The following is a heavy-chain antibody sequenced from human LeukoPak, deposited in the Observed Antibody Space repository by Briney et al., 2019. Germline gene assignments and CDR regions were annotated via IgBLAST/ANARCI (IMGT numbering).Heavy chain of an antibody. CDR3: ARHPGIAAAGTALFDY. D-gene: IGHD6-13*01. V-gene: IGHV4-59*08. Sequence: SETLSLTCAVYGGSFSGYYWSWIRQPPGKGLEWIGYIYYSGSTNYNPSLKSRVTISVDTSKNQFSLKLSSVTAADTAVYYCARHPGIAAAGTALFDYWGQGTLVTVSS. J-gene: IGHJ4*02. CDR2: IYYSGST. CDR1: GGSFSGYY.